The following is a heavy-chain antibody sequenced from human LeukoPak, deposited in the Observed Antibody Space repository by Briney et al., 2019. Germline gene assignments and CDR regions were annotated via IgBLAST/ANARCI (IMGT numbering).Heavy chain of an antibody. D-gene: IGHD6-6*01. CDR1: GYTFTSYD. CDR3: ARGKRGNLQLVKVFDY. J-gene: IGHJ4*02. Sequence: ASVKVSCKASGYTFTSYDINWVRQAPGQGLEWMGWMNPNSGNTGYAQKFQGRVTITRNTSISTAYMELSSLRSEDTAVYYCARGKRGNLQLVKVFDYWGQGTLVTVSS. V-gene: IGHV1-8*03. CDR2: MNPNSGNT.